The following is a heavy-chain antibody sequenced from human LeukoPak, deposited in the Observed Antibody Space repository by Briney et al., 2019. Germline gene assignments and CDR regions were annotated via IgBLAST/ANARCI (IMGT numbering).Heavy chain of an antibody. CDR2: ISSSSSYI. CDR1: GLTCSSYS. Sequence: PGGCLRLSCAASGLTCSSYSMTGVRQAPGKGLEWVSSISSSSSYIYYADSVKGRFTISRDNAKNSLYLQMNSLRAEDTAVYYCARESEMATISYFDYWGQGTLVTVSS. J-gene: IGHJ4*02. V-gene: IGHV3-21*01. CDR3: ARESEMATISYFDY. D-gene: IGHD5-24*01.